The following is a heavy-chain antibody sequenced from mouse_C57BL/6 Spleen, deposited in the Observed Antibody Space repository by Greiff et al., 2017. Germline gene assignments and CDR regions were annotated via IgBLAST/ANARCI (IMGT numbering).Heavy chain of an antibody. CDR3: AKLGRDAMDY. CDR1: GFTFSDYG. CDR2: ISSGSSTI. Sequence: EVQLVESGGGLVKPGGSLKLSCAASGFTFSDYGMHWVRQAPEKGLEWVAYISSGSSTIYYADTVKGRFTISRDNAKNTLFLQMTSLRSEDTAMYYCAKLGRDAMDYWGQGTSVTVSS. J-gene: IGHJ4*01. V-gene: IGHV5-17*01. D-gene: IGHD4-1*01.